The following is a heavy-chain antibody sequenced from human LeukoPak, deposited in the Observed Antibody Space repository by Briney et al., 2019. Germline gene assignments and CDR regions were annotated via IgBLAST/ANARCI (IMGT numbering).Heavy chain of an antibody. V-gene: IGHV3-7*01. CDR1: GFTFSSYW. CDR2: IKQNGSEK. D-gene: IGHD1-1*01. CDR3: AKRQLNSFDV. J-gene: IGHJ3*01. Sequence: GGSLRLSCAASGFTFSSYWMTWVRQAPGKGLEWVANIKQNGSEKYYVDSVKGRFTISRDNAKNSLFLQMNSLRAEDTAVYYCAKRQLNSFDVWGQGTLVTVSS.